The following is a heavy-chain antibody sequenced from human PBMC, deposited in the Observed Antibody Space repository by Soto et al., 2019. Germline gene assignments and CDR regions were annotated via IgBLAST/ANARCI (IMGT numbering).Heavy chain of an antibody. V-gene: IGHV1-8*01. CDR2: MNPNSGNT. CDR1: GYTFTSYD. D-gene: IGHD2-2*01. Sequence: ASVKVSCKASGYTFTSYDINWVLQATGQGLEWMGWMNPNSGNTGYAQKFQGRVTMTRNTSISTAYMELSSLRSEDTAVYYCARATELGYCSSTSCWGNWFDPWGQRTLVTVSS. J-gene: IGHJ5*02. CDR3: ARATELGYCSSTSCWGNWFDP.